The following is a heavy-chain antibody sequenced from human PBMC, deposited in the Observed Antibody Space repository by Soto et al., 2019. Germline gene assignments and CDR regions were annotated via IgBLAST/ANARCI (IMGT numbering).Heavy chain of an antibody. V-gene: IGHV3-30-3*01. CDR2: ISYDGSNK. J-gene: IGHJ3*02. CDR1: GFTFSIYA. Sequence: GGSLRLSCAASGFTFSIYAMHWVRQAPGKGLEWVAVISYDGSNKYYADSVKGRFTISRDNSKNTLYLQMNSLRAEDTAVYYCARAVQAGAFDIWGQGTMGTVS. CDR3: ARAVQAGAFDI. D-gene: IGHD1-1*01.